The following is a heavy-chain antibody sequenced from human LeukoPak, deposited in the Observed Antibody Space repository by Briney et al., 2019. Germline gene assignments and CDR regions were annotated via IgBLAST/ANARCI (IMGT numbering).Heavy chain of an antibody. J-gene: IGHJ5*02. CDR1: GGTFSSYA. CDR3: ARAIRADRRGSWFDP. CDR2: MNPNSGNT. D-gene: IGHD6-6*01. V-gene: IGHV1-8*03. Sequence: GASVKVSCKASGGTFSSYAISWVRQATGQGLEWMGWMNPNSGNTGYAQKFQGRVTFSRNTSITTAYMELSSLGSEDTAVYYCARAIRADRRGSWFDPWGQGTLVTVSS.